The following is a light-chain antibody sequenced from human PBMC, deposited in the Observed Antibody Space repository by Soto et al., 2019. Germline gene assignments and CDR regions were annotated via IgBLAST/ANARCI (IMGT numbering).Light chain of an antibody. Sequence: QSVLTQPASVSGSPGQSITISCTGTSSDVGGYNYVSWYQQHPGKAPKLMIYDVSNRPSGVSNRFSGSKSGNTASLTISGIQADDEADYYCSSYTSRSTNNYVFGTGTKVXVL. CDR2: DVS. CDR3: SSYTSRSTNNYV. CDR1: SSDVGGYNY. V-gene: IGLV2-14*01. J-gene: IGLJ1*01.